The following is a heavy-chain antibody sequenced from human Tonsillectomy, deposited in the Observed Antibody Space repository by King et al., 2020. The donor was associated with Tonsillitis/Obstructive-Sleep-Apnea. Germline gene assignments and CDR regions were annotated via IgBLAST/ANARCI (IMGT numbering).Heavy chain of an antibody. D-gene: IGHD3-3*01. V-gene: IGHV3-33*01. J-gene: IGHJ4*02. CDR3: ARGFLELLGFDY. CDR2: IWYDGSNK. Sequence: QVQLVESGGGVVQPGRSLRLSCVASGFSFSTYGMHWVRQAPGKGLEWVAVIWYDGSNKYYADSVKGRFTISRDNSKKTLYLQMNSLRAEDTAVYYCARGFLELLGFDYWGQGTLVTVSS. CDR1: GFSFSTYG.